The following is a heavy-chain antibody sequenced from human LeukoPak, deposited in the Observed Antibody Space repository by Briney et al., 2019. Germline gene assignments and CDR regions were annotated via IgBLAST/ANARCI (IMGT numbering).Heavy chain of an antibody. D-gene: IGHD6-6*01. Sequence: SETLSLTCTVSGGSISSYYWSWIRQPAGKGLEWIGRIYTSGSTNYNPSLKSRVTMSVDTSKNQFSLKLSSVTAADTAVHYCARLRIDSSSSGDYYYYYMDVWGKGTTVTVSS. J-gene: IGHJ6*03. CDR2: IYTSGST. CDR3: ARLRIDSSSSGDYYYYYMDV. CDR1: GGSISSYY. V-gene: IGHV4-4*07.